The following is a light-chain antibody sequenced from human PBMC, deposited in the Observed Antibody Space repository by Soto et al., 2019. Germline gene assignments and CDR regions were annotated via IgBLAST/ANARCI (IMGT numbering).Light chain of an antibody. V-gene: IGLV2-14*03. CDR2: DVS. J-gene: IGLJ1*01. CDR3: SSYTTSYTRQIV. CDR1: SSDVGGYNY. Sequence: QSVLTQPASVSGSPGQSITISCTGTSSDVGGYNYVSWYQHHPGKAPKLIIYDVSNRPSGVSIRFSGSKSDNTASLTISGLQPEDEADYHFSSYTTSYTRQIVFGTGTKVTVL.